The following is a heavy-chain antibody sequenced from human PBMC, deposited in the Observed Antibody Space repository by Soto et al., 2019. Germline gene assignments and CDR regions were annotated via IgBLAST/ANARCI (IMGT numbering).Heavy chain of an antibody. CDR2: IIPIFGTA. Sequence: QVQLVQSGAEVKKPGSSVKVSCKASGGTFSSYAISWVRQAPGQGLEWMGGIIPIFGTANYAQKFQGRVTITADXXTXTXXMELSSLRSEDTAVYYCARGYSNYGLYYYYYGMDVWGQGTTVTVSS. D-gene: IGHD4-4*01. V-gene: IGHV1-69*12. J-gene: IGHJ6*02. CDR3: ARGYSNYGLYYYYYGMDV. CDR1: GGTFSSYA.